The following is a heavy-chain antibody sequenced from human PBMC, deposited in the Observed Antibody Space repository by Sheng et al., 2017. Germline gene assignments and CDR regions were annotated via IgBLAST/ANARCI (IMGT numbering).Heavy chain of an antibody. CDR3: ASKVPAAAADDY. D-gene: IGHD6-13*01. J-gene: IGHJ4*02. V-gene: IGHV3-72*01. Sequence: EVQLVESGGGLVQPGGSLRLSCAASGFTFSDHYMDWVRQAPGKGLEWVGRTKNKAQGYTTEYATSLKDRFTISRDDSKNSLFLQMNSLKTEDTAMYFCASKVPAAAADDYWGQGTLVIVSS. CDR1: GFTFSDHY. CDR2: TKNKAQGYTT.